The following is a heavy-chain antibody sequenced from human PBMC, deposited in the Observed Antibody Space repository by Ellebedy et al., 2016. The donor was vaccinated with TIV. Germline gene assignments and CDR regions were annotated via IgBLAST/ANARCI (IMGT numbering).Heavy chain of an antibody. CDR3: ARVVVSWFGELVYYYGMDV. J-gene: IGHJ6*02. Sequence: AASVKVSCKASGYKFTTYGISWVRQAPGQGLEWMGWISAYNGNTNYAQKLQGRVTMTTDTSTSTAYMELRSLRSDDTAVYYCARVVVSWFGELVYYYGMDVWGQGTTVTVSS. CDR2: ISAYNGNT. V-gene: IGHV1-18*04. CDR1: GYKFTTYG. D-gene: IGHD3-10*01.